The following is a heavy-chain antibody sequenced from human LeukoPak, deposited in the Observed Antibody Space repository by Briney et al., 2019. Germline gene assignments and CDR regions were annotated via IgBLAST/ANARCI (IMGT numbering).Heavy chain of an antibody. CDR3: ARGLVVAVAGTWGFDY. D-gene: IGHD6-19*01. J-gene: IGHJ4*02. CDR2: INHSGRT. Sequence: SETLSLTCAVYGGSFSGYYWSWIRQPPGKGLEWIGEINHSGRTNYNPSLKSRVTISVDTSKNQFSLKLSSVTAADTAVYYCARGLVVAVAGTWGFDYWGQGTLVTVSS. V-gene: IGHV4-34*01. CDR1: GGSFSGYY.